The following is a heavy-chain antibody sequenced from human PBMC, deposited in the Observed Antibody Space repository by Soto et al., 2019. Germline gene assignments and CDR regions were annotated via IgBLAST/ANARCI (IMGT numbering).Heavy chain of an antibody. CDR2: LPYDSSNK. CDR1: GVPVTIYG. D-gene: IGHD3-3*01. V-gene: IGHV3-30*02. Sequence: PAGGLEISCAASGVPVTIYGMDWVRTATGKGLEWVAVLPYDSSNKYYADSVKGRFTISRDNSKNTLYLEMNSLRTEDTAVYYCAKPLGLEWDQQDSDAWGQGTRVTLSA. CDR3: AKPLGLEWDQQDSDA. J-gene: IGHJ5*02.